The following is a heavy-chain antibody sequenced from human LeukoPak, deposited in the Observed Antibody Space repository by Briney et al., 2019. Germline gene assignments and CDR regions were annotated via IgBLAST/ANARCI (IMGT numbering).Heavy chain of an antibody. J-gene: IGHJ6*03. Sequence: SETLSLTCTVSGDSISGFYWNWIRQPAGKGLQWIGRISTSGSTNYNPSLKSRVTMSVDRSTNEFSLTVRSVTAADTALYYCARGLPSYGDYVDYYFYIGGWGKGTTVTVSS. CDR2: ISTSGST. D-gene: IGHD4-17*01. V-gene: IGHV4-4*07. CDR3: ARGLPSYGDYVDYYFYIGG. CDR1: GDSISGFY.